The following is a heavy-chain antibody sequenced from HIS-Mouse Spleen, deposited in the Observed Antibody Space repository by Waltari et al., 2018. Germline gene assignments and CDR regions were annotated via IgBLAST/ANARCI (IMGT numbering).Heavy chain of an antibody. V-gene: IGHV3-30*18. CDR3: AKDRNYFDY. CDR2: ISYDGSNK. CDR1: GFTFSSYG. Sequence: QVQLVESGGGVVQPGRSLRLSCAASGFTFSSYGMHWVRQAPGKGLEGGAVISYDGSNKYYADSVKGRFTISRDNSKNTLYLQMNSLRAEDTAVYYCAKDRNYFDYWGQGTLVTVSS. J-gene: IGHJ4*02.